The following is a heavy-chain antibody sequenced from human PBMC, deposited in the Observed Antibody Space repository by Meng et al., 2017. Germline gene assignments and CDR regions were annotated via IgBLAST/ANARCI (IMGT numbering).Heavy chain of an antibody. D-gene: IGHD6-19*01. CDR3: ARAHSSGWYSFFDY. V-gene: IGHV7-4-1*02. J-gene: IGHJ4*02. Sequence: VQLVQYGSELKSPEDSVKVCRQASGYTFSTNGMNGVRQAPGQGLESMGWSNTKTGKPTYAQGFTGRLAFSLDTSASTAFLQINSLKAEDTAVYYCARAHSSGWYSFFDYWGQGTLVTVSS. CDR2: SNTKTGKP. CDR1: GYTFSTNG.